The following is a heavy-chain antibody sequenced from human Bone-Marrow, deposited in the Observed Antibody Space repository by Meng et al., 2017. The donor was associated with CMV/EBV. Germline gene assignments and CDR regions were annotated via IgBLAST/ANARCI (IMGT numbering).Heavy chain of an antibody. J-gene: IGHJ4*02. CDR1: GFTFSSYG. CDR2: IRYDGSNK. D-gene: IGHD2-15*01. V-gene: IGHV3-30*02. CDR3: AKEVQTIRITPQNNYFDY. Sequence: LSLTCAASGFTFSSYGMHWVRQAPGKGLEWVAFIRYDGSNKYYADSVKGRFTISRDNSKNTLYLQMNSLRAEDTAVYYCAKEVQTIRITPQNNYFDYWGQGTLVTVSS.